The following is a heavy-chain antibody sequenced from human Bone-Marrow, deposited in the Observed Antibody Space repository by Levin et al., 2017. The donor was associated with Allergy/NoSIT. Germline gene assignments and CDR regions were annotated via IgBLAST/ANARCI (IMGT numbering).Heavy chain of an antibody. CDR2: IYYSGNT. CDR1: GGSISGGGYY. Sequence: SETLSLTCTVSGGSISGGGYYWSWIRQHPGKGLEWIGYIYYSGNTYYNPSLKSRVIISVVTSTNQLSLKLTSVTVADTAVYYCARFNGYDFDYWGQGTLVTVSS. CDR3: ARFNGYDFDY. J-gene: IGHJ4*02. V-gene: IGHV4-31*03. D-gene: IGHD5-12*01.